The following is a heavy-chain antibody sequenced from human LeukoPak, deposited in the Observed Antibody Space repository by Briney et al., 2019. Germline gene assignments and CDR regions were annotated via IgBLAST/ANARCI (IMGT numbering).Heavy chain of an antibody. Sequence: GGSLRLSCAASGFTFDDYTMHWVRHAPGKGLEWVSLISWDGGSTYYADSVKGRFTISRDNSKNSLYLQVNSLRTEDTALYYCAKGWFGEPFDGMDVWGQGTTVTVSS. CDR3: AKGWFGEPFDGMDV. V-gene: IGHV3-43*01. J-gene: IGHJ6*02. CDR2: ISWDGGST. CDR1: GFTFDDYT. D-gene: IGHD3-10*01.